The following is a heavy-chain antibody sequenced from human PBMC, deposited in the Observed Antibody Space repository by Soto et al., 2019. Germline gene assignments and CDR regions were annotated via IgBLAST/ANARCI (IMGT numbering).Heavy chain of an antibody. CDR3: ARVKYSPPSYYYYGMDV. V-gene: IGHV1-18*01. J-gene: IGHJ6*02. CDR2: ISAYNGNT. Sequence: QVQLVQSGAEVKKPGASVKVSCKASGYTFTSYGISWVRQAPGQGLEWMGWISAYNGNTNYAQKLRGRVTMTTDTSTSTAYMGMRSLKSDDTAVYYCARVKYSPPSYYYYGMDVWGQGTTVTVSS. CDR1: GYTFTSYG. D-gene: IGHD5-18*01.